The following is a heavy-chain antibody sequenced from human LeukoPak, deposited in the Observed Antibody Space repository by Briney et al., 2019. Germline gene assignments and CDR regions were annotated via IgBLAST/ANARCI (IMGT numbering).Heavy chain of an antibody. D-gene: IGHD6-6*01. CDR3: ARESSSGNFFDS. Sequence: GASVTVSCTASGFTFTDYHVHWVRQAPGQGLEWMGWINANSGGTQCAEIFQDRVSMTRDTSISTAYMELSRLRSDDTATYYCARESSSGNFFDSWGQGVLVTVSS. CDR1: GFTFTDYH. CDR2: INANSGGT. J-gene: IGHJ4*02. V-gene: IGHV1-2*02.